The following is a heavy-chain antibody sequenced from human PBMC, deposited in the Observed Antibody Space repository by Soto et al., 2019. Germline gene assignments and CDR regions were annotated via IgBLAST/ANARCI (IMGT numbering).Heavy chain of an antibody. V-gene: IGHV3-21*01. CDR2: ISSSSSYI. CDR3: ARDAWIQIWTEGVYGMEV. D-gene: IGHD5-18*01. CDR1: VFIFNSYD. J-gene: IGHJ6*02. Sequence: PGGSLRLSCAASVFIFNSYDMHCVRHAPGKWLEWVSSISSSSSYIYYADSVKGRFTISRDNAKNSLYLQMNSLRAEDTAVYYCARDAWIQIWTEGVYGMEVWGQGTTVTVSS.